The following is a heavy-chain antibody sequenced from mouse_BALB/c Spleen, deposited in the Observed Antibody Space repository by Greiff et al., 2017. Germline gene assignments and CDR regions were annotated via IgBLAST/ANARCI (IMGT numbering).Heavy chain of an antibody. V-gene: IGHV5-15*02. Sequence: EVKLVESGGGLVQPGGSRKLSCAASGFTFSDYGMAWVRQAPGKGPEWVAFISNLAYSIYYADTVTGRFTISRENAKNTLYLEMSSLRSEDTAMYYCARRDYYGSSYWYFDVWGAGTTVTVSS. J-gene: IGHJ1*01. CDR1: GFTFSDYG. CDR3: ARRDYYGSSYWYFDV. CDR2: ISNLAYSI. D-gene: IGHD1-1*01.